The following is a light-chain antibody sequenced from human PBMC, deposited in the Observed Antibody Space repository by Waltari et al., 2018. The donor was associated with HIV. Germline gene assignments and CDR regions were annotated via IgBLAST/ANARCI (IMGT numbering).Light chain of an antibody. CDR1: QSGLHSSNRNNY. CDR2: WAS. CDR3: QQYFSNPRT. V-gene: IGKV4-1*01. Sequence: DIVMTQSTDSLVVYLGERATFNCKSSQSGLHSSNRNNYLAWYQQKPEQPPKLLIYWASSRGSGVPDRFSGSGSGTDFTLTISSLQAEDVAVYYCQQYFSNPRTFGQGTKVEIK. J-gene: IGKJ1*01.